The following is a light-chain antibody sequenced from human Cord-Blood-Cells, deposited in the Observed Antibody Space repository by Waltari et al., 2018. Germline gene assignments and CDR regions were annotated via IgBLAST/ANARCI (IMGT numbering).Light chain of an antibody. CDR3: QQYNNWPPYS. CDR1: QSVSSN. V-gene: IGKV3-15*01. Sequence: EIVMTQSPATLSVYPGERATLSCRASQSVSSNLAWYQQKPGQATRLLIYGASTRATGIPARFSGSGSGTEFTLTISSLQSEDFAVYYCQQYNNWPPYSFGQGTKLEIK. J-gene: IGKJ2*03. CDR2: GAS.